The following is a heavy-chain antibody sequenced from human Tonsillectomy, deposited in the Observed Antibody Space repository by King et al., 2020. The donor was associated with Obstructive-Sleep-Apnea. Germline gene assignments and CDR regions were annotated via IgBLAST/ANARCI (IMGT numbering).Heavy chain of an antibody. D-gene: IGHD5-12*01. Sequence: PGKGLEWVSGINCSSGRIGYADSVKGRFTISRDNAKNSLYLQMNSLRPEDTDLYYCAKDSGFVSFFMHVWAKRTTVT. CDR2: INCSSGRI. V-gene: IGHV3-9*01. J-gene: IGHJ6*04. CDR3: AKDSGFVSFFMHV.